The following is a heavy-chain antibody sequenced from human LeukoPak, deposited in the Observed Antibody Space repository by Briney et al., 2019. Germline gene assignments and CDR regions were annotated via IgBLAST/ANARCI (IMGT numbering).Heavy chain of an antibody. V-gene: IGHV3-23*01. CDR3: AKDPLTYYYDSSGQG. D-gene: IGHD3-22*01. Sequence: GGSLRLSCAASGFTFSNYAMSWVRQAPGKGLEWVSAISANGGGTYYADSVKGRFTISRDNSKNTLYLQMNSLRAEDTAAYYCAKDPLTYYYDSSGQGWGQGTLVTVSS. J-gene: IGHJ4*02. CDR1: GFTFSNYA. CDR2: ISANGGGT.